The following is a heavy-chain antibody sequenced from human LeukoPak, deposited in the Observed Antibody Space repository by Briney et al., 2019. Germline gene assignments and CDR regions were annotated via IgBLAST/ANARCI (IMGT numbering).Heavy chain of an antibody. D-gene: IGHD3-10*01. V-gene: IGHV3-7*01. CDR3: AKLAKYFYGSETYYFFEH. CDR2: IKQDGTEK. Sequence: GGSLRLSCAASGFSFTTYWMSWVRQAPGKGLEWVANIKQDGTEKYYVDSVKGRFTISRDNAKNSLYLQMNSLRVEDTAVYCAKLAKYFYGSETYYFFEHWGQGTPVTASS. J-gene: IGHJ4*02. CDR1: GFSFTTYW.